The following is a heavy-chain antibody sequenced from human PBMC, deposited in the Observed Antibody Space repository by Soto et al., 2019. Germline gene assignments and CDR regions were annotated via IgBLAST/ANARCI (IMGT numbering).Heavy chain of an antibody. Sequence: PGESLKISCKGSGYSFTSYWISWVRQMPGKGLEWMGRIDPSDSYTNYSPSFQGHVTISADKSISTAYLQWSSLKASDTAMYYCAVARYCSGGSCSYYYYGMDVWGQGTTVTVS. CDR3: AVARYCSGGSCSYYYYGMDV. J-gene: IGHJ6*02. CDR1: GYSFTSYW. D-gene: IGHD2-15*01. CDR2: IDPSDSYT. V-gene: IGHV5-10-1*01.